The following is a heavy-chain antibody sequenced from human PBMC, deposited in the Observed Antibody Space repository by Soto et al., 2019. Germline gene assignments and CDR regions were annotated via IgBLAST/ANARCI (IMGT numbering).Heavy chain of an antibody. D-gene: IGHD4-17*01. CDR2: IWYDGSNK. V-gene: IGHV3-33*01. J-gene: IGHJ4*02. CDR1: GFSFNIYG. CDR3: ARGIDYGDYAIDY. Sequence: GGSLRLSCIASGFSFNIYGMHWVRQAPGKGLEWVAVIWYDGSNKYFADSVKGRFTISRDNSRNTLSLQMNSLRAEDTAIYYCARGIDYGDYAIDYWGQGTLVTVSS.